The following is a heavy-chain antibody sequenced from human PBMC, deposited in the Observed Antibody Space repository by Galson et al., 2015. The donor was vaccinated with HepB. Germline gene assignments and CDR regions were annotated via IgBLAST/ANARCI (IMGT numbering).Heavy chain of an antibody. J-gene: IGHJ4*02. Sequence: SVKVSCKASGFTFTSSAVQWVRQARGQRLEWIGWIVVGSGNTNYAQKFQERVTITRDMSTSTAYMELSSLRSEDTAVYYCAASDSSGYYVDYWGQGTLVTVSS. CDR2: IVVGSGNT. CDR1: GFTFTSSA. V-gene: IGHV1-58*01. D-gene: IGHD3-22*01. CDR3: AASDSSGYYVDY.